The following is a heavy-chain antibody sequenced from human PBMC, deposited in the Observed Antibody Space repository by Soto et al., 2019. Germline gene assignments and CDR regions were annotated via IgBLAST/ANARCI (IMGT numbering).Heavy chain of an antibody. D-gene: IGHD4-17*01. CDR2: IIPIFGTA. CDR3: ARELDDYGDYAGGGNAFDI. J-gene: IGHJ3*02. CDR1: GGTFSSYA. Sequence: VQLVQSGAEVKKPGSSVKVSCKASGGTFSSYAISWVRQAPGQGLEWMGGIIPIFGTANYAQKFQGRVTITADESTSTAYMELSSLRSEDTAVYYCARELDDYGDYAGGGNAFDIWGQGTMVTVSS. V-gene: IGHV1-69*01.